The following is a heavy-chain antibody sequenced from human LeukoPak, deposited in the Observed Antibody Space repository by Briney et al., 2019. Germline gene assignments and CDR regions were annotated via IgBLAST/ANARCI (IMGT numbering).Heavy chain of an antibody. V-gene: IGHV3-64*01. J-gene: IGHJ4*02. CDR1: GFTFSSFA. Sequence: PGGSLRLSCAASGFTFSSFAMRWVRQAPGKGPEYLPSISSNGGSTYYANSVKGRFTISRDNSKNTLYLQMGSLRAEDMAVYYCARGYSGKNPFDYWGQGTLVTVSS. CDR3: ARGYSGKNPFDY. CDR2: ISSNGGST. D-gene: IGHD4-23*01.